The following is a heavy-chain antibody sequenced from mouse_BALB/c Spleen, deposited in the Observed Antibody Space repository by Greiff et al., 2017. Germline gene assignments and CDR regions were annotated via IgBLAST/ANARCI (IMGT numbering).Heavy chain of an antibody. J-gene: IGHJ4*01. CDR2: ISYSGST. CDR1: GYSITSDYA. CDR3: ARGGNYREAMDY. Sequence: DVKLVESGPGLVKPSQSLSLTCTVTGYSITSDYAWNWIRQFPGNKLEWMGYISYSGSTSYNPSLKSRISITRDTSKNQFFLQLNSVTTEDTATYYCARGGNYREAMDYWGQGTSVTVSS. V-gene: IGHV3-2*02. D-gene: IGHD2-1*01.